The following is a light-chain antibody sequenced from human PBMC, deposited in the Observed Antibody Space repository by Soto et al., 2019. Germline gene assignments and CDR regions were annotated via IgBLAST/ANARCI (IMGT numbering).Light chain of an antibody. J-gene: IGKJ1*01. V-gene: IGKV3-15*01. Sequence: EIVLTQSPGTLSLSPGERATLSCRASQSVSSNLAWYQQKPGQAPRLLIYGASTRATGIPARFSGSGFGTEFTLTISNLQSEDFAVYYCQQYNNWPRGTFGQGTKVDIK. CDR1: QSVSSN. CDR3: QQYNNWPRGT. CDR2: GAS.